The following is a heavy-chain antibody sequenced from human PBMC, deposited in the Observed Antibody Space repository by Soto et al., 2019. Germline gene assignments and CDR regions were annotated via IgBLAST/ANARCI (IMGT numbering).Heavy chain of an antibody. Sequence: QVQLVQSGAEVKKPGSSVKVSCKASGGTFSSYAISWVRQAPGQGLEWMGGIIPIFGTANYAQKFQGRVTXTXDXXTSTAYMELSSLRYDATAVYYCARPGGYGPYGMGVWGQGTTVTVSS. D-gene: IGHD2-8*02. J-gene: IGHJ6*02. CDR1: GGTFSSYA. V-gene: IGHV1-69*05. CDR3: ARPGGYGPYGMGV. CDR2: IIPIFGTA.